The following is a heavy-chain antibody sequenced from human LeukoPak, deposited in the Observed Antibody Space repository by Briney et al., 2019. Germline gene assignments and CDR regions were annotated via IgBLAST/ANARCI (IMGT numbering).Heavy chain of an antibody. V-gene: IGHV4-39*01. CDR1: GGSISSSSYY. CDR2: IYYSGST. J-gene: IGHJ4*02. CDR3: ARLGIVATTVFHFFDY. Sequence: SETLSLTCTVSGGSISSSSYYWGWIRQPPGKGLEWIGSIYYSGSTYYNPSLKSRVTISVDTSKNQFSLKLRSVPAADTAVYSCARLGIVATTVFHFFDYWGQGTLVTVSS. D-gene: IGHD5-12*01.